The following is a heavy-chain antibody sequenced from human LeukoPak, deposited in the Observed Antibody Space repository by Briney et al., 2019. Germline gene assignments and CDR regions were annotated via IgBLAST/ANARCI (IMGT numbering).Heavy chain of an antibody. CDR3: VHIFYDPYLDY. CDR1: GFSLRTSGVG. V-gene: IGHV2-5*02. Sequence: SGPTLVNPTQTLTLTCTFSGFSLRTSGVGVGWIRQPPGKALEWLVLIYWDDDKRYSPSLQSRLTITKDTSKNQVVLTMTNMDPVDTATYYCVHIFYDPYLDYWGQGTLVTVSS. J-gene: IGHJ4*02. D-gene: IGHD5/OR15-5a*01. CDR2: IYWDDDK.